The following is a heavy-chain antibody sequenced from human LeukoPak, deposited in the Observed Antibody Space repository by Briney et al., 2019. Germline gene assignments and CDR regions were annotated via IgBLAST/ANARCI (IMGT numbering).Heavy chain of an antibody. Sequence: PSETLSLTCTVSGDSISRGGYFWTWIRQHPGKGLEWIGYMYYSGKTYYNPSLKSRVIISIDTSKNQFSLNVTSVTAADTAVYYCARALGSGSYYPYYFDYWGQGTTVTVSS. V-gene: IGHV4-31*03. D-gene: IGHD1-26*01. CDR3: ARALGSGSYYPYYFDY. CDR2: MYYSGKT. CDR1: GDSISRGGYF. J-gene: IGHJ4*03.